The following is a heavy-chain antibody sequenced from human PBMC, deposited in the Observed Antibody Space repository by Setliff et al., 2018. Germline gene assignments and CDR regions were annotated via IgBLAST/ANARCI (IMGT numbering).Heavy chain of an antibody. J-gene: IGHJ4*02. CDR1: GGSISSYS. D-gene: IGHD2-21*01. CDR2: IYYSGST. Sequence: PSETLSLTCTVSGGSISSYSWSGIRQPPGKGLEWIGYIYYSGSTNYNPSLKSRVTISVDTSKNQFSLKLSPVTAADTAGYYCARVRYKYCGGDCYSASFDYWGQGKLVTVSS. V-gene: IGHV4-59*08. CDR3: ARVRYKYCGGDCYSASFDY.